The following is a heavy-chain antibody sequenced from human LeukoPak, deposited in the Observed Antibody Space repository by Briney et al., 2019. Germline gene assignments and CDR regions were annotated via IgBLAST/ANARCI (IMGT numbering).Heavy chain of an antibody. V-gene: IGHV4-39*01. D-gene: IGHD3-9*01. CDR2: IYYSGST. J-gene: IGHJ4*02. CDR3: ARSTADYDILTGYSIKRGYYFDY. Sequence: SETLSLTCTVPGGSISRSSYYWGWIRQPPGKGLEWIGSIYYSGSTYYNPSLKSRVTISVDTSKNQFSLKLNSVTAADTAVYYCARSTADYDILTGYSIKRGYYFDYWGQGTLVTVSS. CDR1: GGSISRSSYY.